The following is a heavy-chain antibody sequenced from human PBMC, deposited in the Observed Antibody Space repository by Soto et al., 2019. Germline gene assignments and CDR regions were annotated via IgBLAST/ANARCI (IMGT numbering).Heavy chain of an antibody. D-gene: IGHD5-12*01. CDR3: ARNRVATILYYYYGMDV. Sequence: QVQLVESGGGVVQPGRSLRLSCAASGFTFSSYAMHWVRQAPGKGLEGVAVISYDGSNKYYADSVKGRFTISRDNSKNTLYMQRNSLRAMDTAVYYWARNRVATILYYYYGMDVWGQGTTVTVSS. CDR1: GFTFSSYA. J-gene: IGHJ6*02. V-gene: IGHV3-30-3*01. CDR2: ISYDGSNK.